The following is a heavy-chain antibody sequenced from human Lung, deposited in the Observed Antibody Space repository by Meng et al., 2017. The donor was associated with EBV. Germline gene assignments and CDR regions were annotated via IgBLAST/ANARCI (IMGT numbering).Heavy chain of an antibody. CDR3: ARSTFDY. Sequence: QVQLQQWGAGLLKPSETLSLTCAVYGGSFNGYYWTWIRQPPGKGLEWIGEINDSGSTNYNPSLKSRVTISGDTSKNQFSLKLNSVTAADTAVYYCARSTFDYWGQGTLVTVSS. V-gene: IGHV4-34*01. CDR1: GGSFNGYY. J-gene: IGHJ4*02. CDR2: INDSGST. D-gene: IGHD1-26*01.